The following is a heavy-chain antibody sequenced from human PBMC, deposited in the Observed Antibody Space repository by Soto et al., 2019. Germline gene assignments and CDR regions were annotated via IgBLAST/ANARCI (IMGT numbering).Heavy chain of an antibody. V-gene: IGHV1-3*01. CDR1: GYTFTSYA. D-gene: IGHD2-21*02. J-gene: IGHJ6*02. CDR3: ARALGGGDCFYYYYYGMDV. Sequence: GASVKVSCKASGYTFTSYAMHWVRQAPGQRLEWMGWINAGNGNTKYSQKFQGRVTITRDTSASTAYMELSSLRSEDTAVYYCARALGGGDCFYYYYYGMDVWGQGXTVTV. CDR2: INAGNGNT.